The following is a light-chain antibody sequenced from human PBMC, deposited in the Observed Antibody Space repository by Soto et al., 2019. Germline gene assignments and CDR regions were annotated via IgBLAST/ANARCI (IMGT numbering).Light chain of an antibody. CDR1: QSISSY. V-gene: IGKV1-39*01. Sequence: DIPMTQSPSSLSASVGDRVTITCRASQSISSYLNWYQQKPGKAPKLLIYAAASLQSGVPSRFSGSGSGTDFTLTISSLQPEDFGTYYCQQSSSTPPITFGQGTLLEI. J-gene: IGKJ5*01. CDR3: QQSSSTPPIT. CDR2: AAA.